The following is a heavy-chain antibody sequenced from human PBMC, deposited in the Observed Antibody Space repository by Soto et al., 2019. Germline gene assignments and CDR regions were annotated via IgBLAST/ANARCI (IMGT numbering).Heavy chain of an antibody. J-gene: IGHJ4*02. D-gene: IGHD6-13*01. CDR1: GFSSTTYA. Sequence: QVQLVQSGPAVKTPGSSVKISCKASGFSSTTYASSWVRRAPGQGLEWMGLISAASAEPRCAQKFQGRVAMTADTSTRTAYMELRGLTSDDTAVYYCGVSAGLDFWGQGTRVTVSS. CDR3: GVSAGLDF. CDR2: ISAASAEP. V-gene: IGHV1-18*01.